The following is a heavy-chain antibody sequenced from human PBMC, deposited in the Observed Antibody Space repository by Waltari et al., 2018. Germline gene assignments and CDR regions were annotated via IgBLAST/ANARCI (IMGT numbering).Heavy chain of an antibody. V-gene: IGHV1-69*12. CDR2: IIPFFNTT. J-gene: IGHJ4*02. Sequence: QVQLVQSGAEVKKPGSSVKVSCETSGGAFTNYAITWVRQAPGQGLEWMGGIIPFFNTTNSAPKFQDRLTITADASTNTAYMELGSLRSDDTAVYYCARDHYYGSGSYYDYWGQGTLVTVSS. D-gene: IGHD3-10*01. CDR3: ARDHYYGSGSYYDY. CDR1: GGAFTNYA.